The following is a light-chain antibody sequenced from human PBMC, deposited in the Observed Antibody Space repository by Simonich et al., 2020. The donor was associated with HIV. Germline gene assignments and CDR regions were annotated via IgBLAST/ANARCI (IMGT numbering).Light chain of an antibody. V-gene: IGKV1-33*01. CDR1: QDLSNF. Sequence: IQMTQSPSSLSASVGDRVTITSQATQDLSNFLNWYQQKPGVAPTFLIYDASYLETGVPSRFSGSGSGTDFTFTISSLQPEDIATYYCQQNGNLPYTFGQGTKVEIK. CDR2: DAS. CDR3: QQNGNLPYT. J-gene: IGKJ2*01.